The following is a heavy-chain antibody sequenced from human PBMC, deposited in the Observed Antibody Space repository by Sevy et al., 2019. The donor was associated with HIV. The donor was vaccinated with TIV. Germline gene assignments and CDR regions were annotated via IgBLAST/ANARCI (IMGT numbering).Heavy chain of an antibody. V-gene: IGHV3-30*18. CDR1: GFTISNYG. CDR3: AQDEYYDTTGPFDY. J-gene: IGHJ4*02. D-gene: IGHD3-22*01. Sequence: GGSLRLSCAASGFTISNYGMHWVRQAPGKGLEWVAIISYDGSNQYYADSVKGRFTISRDNSKKTLYLQMNSLRAEDAAVYYCAQDEYYDTTGPFDYWGQGTLVTVSS. CDR2: ISYDGSNQ.